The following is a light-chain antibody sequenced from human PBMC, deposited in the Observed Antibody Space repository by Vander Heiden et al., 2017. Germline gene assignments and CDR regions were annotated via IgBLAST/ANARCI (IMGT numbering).Light chain of an antibody. CDR2: GKN. CDR1: RSNIGAGSD. CDR3: QHADSSIIGV. Sequence: HSVLTHPPSVSGAPGHRVTIPCTGSRSNIGAGSDFHLYAQLPGTPPKLLLYGKNNRPSAVSDRFSASKSGTAASTAITGLQEDDDEDYYYQHADSSIIGVFGGGTKLTVL. J-gene: IGLJ3*02. V-gene: IGLV1-40*01.